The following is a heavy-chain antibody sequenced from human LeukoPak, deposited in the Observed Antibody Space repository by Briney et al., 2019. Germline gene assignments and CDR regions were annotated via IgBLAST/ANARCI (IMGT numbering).Heavy chain of an antibody. CDR1: GGSISSYY. Sequence: PSETLSLTCTVSGGSISSYYWSWIRQPPGKGLEWIGYIYYSGSTNYNPSLKSRVTISVDTSKNRFSLKLSSVTAADTAVYYCARDSIAVAGDYYYYMDVWGKGTTVTVSS. J-gene: IGHJ6*03. CDR3: ARDSIAVAGDYYYYMDV. CDR2: IYYSGST. D-gene: IGHD6-19*01. V-gene: IGHV4-59*01.